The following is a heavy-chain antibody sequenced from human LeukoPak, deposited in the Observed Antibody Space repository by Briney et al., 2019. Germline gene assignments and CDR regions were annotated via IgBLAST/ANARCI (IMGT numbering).Heavy chain of an antibody. Sequence: SGPTLVNPSQTLTLTFSFSGFSLSTSGMGVSWIRQPPVKALEWLALIDWDDDKYYSTSLKTRLTISEDTSNNQVVLTMTNMDPVDTATYYCVAQREYGDYVDYWGQGTLVTVSS. J-gene: IGHJ4*02. CDR3: VAQREYGDYVDY. D-gene: IGHD4-17*01. CDR1: GFSLSTSGMG. V-gene: IGHV2-70*01. CDR2: IDWDDDK.